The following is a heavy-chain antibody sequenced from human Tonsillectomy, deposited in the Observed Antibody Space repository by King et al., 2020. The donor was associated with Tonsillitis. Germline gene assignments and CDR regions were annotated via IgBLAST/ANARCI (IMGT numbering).Heavy chain of an antibody. J-gene: IGHJ6*03. V-gene: IGHV4-34*01. D-gene: IGHD6-19*01. CDR1: GGSFSGYY. CDR3: ARSGGEAVGYYYYYYMDV. CDR2: INHSGST. Sequence: VQLQQWGAGLLKPSETLSLTCAVYGGSFSGYYWSWIRQPPGKGLEWIGEINHSGSTNYNPSLKSRVTISVDTSKNQFSLKLSSVTAADTAVYYCARSGGEAVGYYYYYYMDVWGKGTTVTVSS.